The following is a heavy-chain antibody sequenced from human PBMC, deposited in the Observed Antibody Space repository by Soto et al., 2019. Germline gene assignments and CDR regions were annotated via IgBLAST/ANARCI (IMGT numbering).Heavy chain of an antibody. D-gene: IGHD1-26*01. V-gene: IGHV1-46*01. J-gene: IGHJ4*02. CDR1: GYTFTSYY. Sequence: QVQLVQSGAEVKKPGASVKVSCKASGYTFTSYYMHWVRQAPGQGLEWMGIINPSGGSTSYAQKFQCRVTMTRDTSTRTVYMERSSLSSEDTAVYYCARGRSGSYGDYWGQGTLVTVSS. CDR3: ARGRSGSYGDY. CDR2: INPSGGST.